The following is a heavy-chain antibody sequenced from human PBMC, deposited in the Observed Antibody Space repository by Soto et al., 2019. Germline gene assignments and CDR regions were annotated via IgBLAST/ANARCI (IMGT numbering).Heavy chain of an antibody. CDR2: IIPILGIA. V-gene: IGHV1-69*02. J-gene: IGHJ4*02. CDR1: GGTFSSYT. D-gene: IGHD4-17*01. CDR3: ASCYGGPQY. Sequence: QVQLVQSGAEVKKPGSSVKVSCKASGGTFSSYTISWVRQAPGQGLEWMGRIIPILGIANYAQKFQGRVTXXADKSTSTAYMELSSLRSEDTAVYYCASCYGGPQYWGQGTLVTVSS.